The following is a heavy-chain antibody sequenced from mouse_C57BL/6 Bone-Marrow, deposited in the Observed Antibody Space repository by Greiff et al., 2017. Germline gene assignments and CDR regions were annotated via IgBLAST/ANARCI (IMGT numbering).Heavy chain of an antibody. Sequence: QVTLKESGPGILQPSQTLSLTCSFSGFSLSTFGMGVGWIRQPSGKGLEWLAHIWWDDDKYYNPALKSRLTFSKDTSKNQVFLKIANVDTADTATYYCARSYYGSSSWFAYGGQGTLVTVSA. CDR2: IWWDDDK. D-gene: IGHD1-1*01. J-gene: IGHJ3*01. V-gene: IGHV8-8*01. CDR1: GFSLSTFGMG. CDR3: ARSYYGSSSWFAY.